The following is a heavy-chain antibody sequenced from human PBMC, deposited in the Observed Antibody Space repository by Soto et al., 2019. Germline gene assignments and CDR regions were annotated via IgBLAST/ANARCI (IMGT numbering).Heavy chain of an antibody. Sequence: QVQLQESGPGLVKPSQTLSLTCTVSGGSISSGDYFWTWIRQHPGKGLEWIGYIYYSEKTYYNPSLNSRVTISVDTTKNHFSLKLSSVTAADTAVYYCARAPLISIFFAYGMDVWGQGTTVTVSS. CDR2: IYYSEKT. CDR1: GGSISSGDYF. D-gene: IGHD3-3*02. V-gene: IGHV4-31*03. J-gene: IGHJ6*02. CDR3: ARAPLISIFFAYGMDV.